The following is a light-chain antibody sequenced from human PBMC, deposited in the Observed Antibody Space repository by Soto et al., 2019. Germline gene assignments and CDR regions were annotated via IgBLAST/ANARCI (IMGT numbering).Light chain of an antibody. CDR2: EVS. CDR3: SSYTRSGTLV. Sequence: QSVLTQPASVSGSPGQSITISCTGTTTDIRRYNYVSWYQHHPDKAPKLLLYEVSNRPSGVSDRFSGSKSGTTASLTISGLQPDDEAYYYCSSYTRSGTLVFGGGTKLTVL. J-gene: IGLJ2*01. CDR1: TTDIRRYNY. V-gene: IGLV2-14*01.